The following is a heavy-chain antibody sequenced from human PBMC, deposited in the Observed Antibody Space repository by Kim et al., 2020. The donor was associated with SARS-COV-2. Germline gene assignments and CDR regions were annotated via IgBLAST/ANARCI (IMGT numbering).Heavy chain of an antibody. CDR1: GFTFSSYG. D-gene: IGHD6-19*01. V-gene: IGHV3-30*18. Sequence: GGSLRLSCAASGFTFSSYGMHWVRQAPGKGLEWVAVISYDGSNKYYADSVKGRFTISRDNSKNTLYLQMNSLRAEDTAVYYCAKAVQILAVAGTRYYYYGMDVWGQGTTVTVSS. CDR2: ISYDGSNK. J-gene: IGHJ6*02. CDR3: AKAVQILAVAGTRYYYYGMDV.